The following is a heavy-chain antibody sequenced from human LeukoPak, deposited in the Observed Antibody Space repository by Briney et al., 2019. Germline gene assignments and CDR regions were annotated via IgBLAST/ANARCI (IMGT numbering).Heavy chain of an antibody. J-gene: IGHJ4*02. CDR1: GFTFSSYW. Sequence: PGGSLRLSCAASGFTFSSYWMSWVRQAPGKGLEWVANIKQDGSEKYYVDSVKGRFTISRDNGKISLYLQMTSLRAEDTAVYCCVRDRDGWYSSSWYEYWGEGTLVTVSS. D-gene: IGHD6-13*01. CDR2: IKQDGSEK. V-gene: IGHV3-7*03. CDR3: VRDRDGWYSSSWYEY.